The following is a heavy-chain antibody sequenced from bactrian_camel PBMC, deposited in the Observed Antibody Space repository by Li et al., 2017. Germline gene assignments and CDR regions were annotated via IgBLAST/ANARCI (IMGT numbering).Heavy chain of an antibody. CDR2: IFIGRRTNT. CDR1: GSTRNC. Sequence: VQLVESGGGSMQAGGSLRLSCTVSGSTRNCMGWFRQAPGKEREGVAAIFIGRRTNTWYADSVKGRFSVSRDNANNTVNLMMDSLKPEDTAMYYR. V-gene: IGHV3S40*01.